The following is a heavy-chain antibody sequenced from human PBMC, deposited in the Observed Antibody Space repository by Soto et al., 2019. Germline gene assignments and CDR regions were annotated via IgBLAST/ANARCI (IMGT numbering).Heavy chain of an antibody. CDR3: ARAVAPYLGTWFDP. J-gene: IGHJ5*02. CDR1: GGSVRSGNSYS. CDR2: ISHSGST. Sequence: QLQLQESGSGLVKPSQTLALTCAVSGGSVRSGNSYSWSWIRQPPGKGLEWIGSISHSGSTSYNPSLKDRVTMSVHKSKNQFSLNLSSVTAADMAVYYCARAVAPYLGTWFDPWGQGTLVIVSS. V-gene: IGHV4-30-2*01. D-gene: IGHD3-16*01.